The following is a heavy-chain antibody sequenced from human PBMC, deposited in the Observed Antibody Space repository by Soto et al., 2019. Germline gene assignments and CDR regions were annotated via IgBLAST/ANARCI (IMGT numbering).Heavy chain of an antibody. D-gene: IGHD3-10*01. CDR2: INHSGST. CDR3: ARRLSLDPPRFYFDY. Sequence: SETLSLTCAVYGGSFSGYYWSWIRQPPGKGLEWIGEINHSGSTNYNPSLKSRVTISVDTSKNQFSLKLSSVTAADTAVYYCARRLSLDPPRFYFDYWGQGTLVTVSS. CDR1: GGSFSGYY. J-gene: IGHJ4*02. V-gene: IGHV4-34*01.